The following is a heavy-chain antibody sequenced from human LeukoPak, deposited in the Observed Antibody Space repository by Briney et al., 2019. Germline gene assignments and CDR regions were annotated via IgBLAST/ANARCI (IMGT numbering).Heavy chain of an antibody. CDR1: GGTFSSYA. Sequence: SVKVSCKASGGTFSSYAISWVGQAPGQGLEWMGGILPIFGTANYAQKFQGRVTITADESTSTAYMELSSLRSEDTAVYYCARSSVVPAAIVHWYFDLWGRGTLVTVSS. CDR2: ILPIFGTA. V-gene: IGHV1-69*01. D-gene: IGHD2-2*02. J-gene: IGHJ2*01. CDR3: ARSSVVPAAIVHWYFDL.